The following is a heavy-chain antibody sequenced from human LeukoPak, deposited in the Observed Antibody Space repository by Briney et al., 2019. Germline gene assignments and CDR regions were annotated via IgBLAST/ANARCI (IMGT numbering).Heavy chain of an antibody. Sequence: PSETLSLTCTVSGGSISSGGYSWSWIRQHPGKGLEWIGYIYYSGSTYYNPSLKSRVTISVDTSKNQFSLKLSSVTAADTAVYYCARGGDGYNNLDYWGQGTLVTVSS. V-gene: IGHV4-31*03. CDR2: IYYSGST. J-gene: IGHJ4*02. CDR3: ARGGDGYNNLDY. D-gene: IGHD5-24*01. CDR1: GGSISSGGYS.